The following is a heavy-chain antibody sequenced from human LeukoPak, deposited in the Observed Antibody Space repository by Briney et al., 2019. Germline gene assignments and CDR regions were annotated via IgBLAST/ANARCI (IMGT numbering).Heavy chain of an antibody. Sequence: GGSLRLSCAASGFTFSSYSMNWVRQAPGKGLEWVSSITSSSSYIYYADSVKGRFTISRDNAKNSLYLQMNSLRAEDTAVYYCARVLYCSGGSCNDAFDIWGQGTMVTVSS. CDR1: GFTFSSYS. CDR2: ITSSSSYI. V-gene: IGHV3-21*01. J-gene: IGHJ3*02. D-gene: IGHD2-15*01. CDR3: ARVLYCSGGSCNDAFDI.